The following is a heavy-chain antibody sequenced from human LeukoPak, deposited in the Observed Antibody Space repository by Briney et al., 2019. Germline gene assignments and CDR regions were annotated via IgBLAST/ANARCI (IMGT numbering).Heavy chain of an antibody. CDR1: GFTFSSYW. J-gene: IGHJ4*02. CDR2: INSDGSRT. Sequence: GGSLRLSCAASGFTFSSYWMHWVRQAPGKGLVWVSSINSDGSRTNYADSVKGRFTISRDNAKNTLYVQMNSLRAEDTAVYYCARDVRVPFDYWGQGILVTVSS. D-gene: IGHD2-2*01. CDR3: ARDVRVPFDY. V-gene: IGHV3-74*01.